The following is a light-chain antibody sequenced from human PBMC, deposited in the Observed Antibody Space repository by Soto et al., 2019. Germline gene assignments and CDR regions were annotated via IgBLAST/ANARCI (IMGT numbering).Light chain of an antibody. Sequence: QAVLTQPPSVSGAPGQRVTISCTGSSSNIGNNYVSWYQQLPGTAPKLLIYENNKRPSGIPDRFSGSKSGTSATLGITGLQTGDEADYYCGTWDSSLSASYVFGTGTKVTVL. CDR3: GTWDSSLSASYV. CDR1: SSNIGNNY. CDR2: ENN. J-gene: IGLJ1*01. V-gene: IGLV1-51*02.